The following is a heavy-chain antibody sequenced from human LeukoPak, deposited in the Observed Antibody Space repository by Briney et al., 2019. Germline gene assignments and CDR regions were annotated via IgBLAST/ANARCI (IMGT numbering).Heavy chain of an antibody. CDR3: AILRGYFDL. J-gene: IGHJ2*01. CDR1: GYXFTGYH. V-gene: IGHV1-2*02. Sequence: GASVKVSCNASGYXFTGYHIHWVRQAPGQGLEWMGWINPNSGGTNYAQKFQGRVTMTRDTSISTAYMELSRLRSDDTAVYYCAILRGYFDLWGRGTLVTVSS. CDR2: INPNSGGT.